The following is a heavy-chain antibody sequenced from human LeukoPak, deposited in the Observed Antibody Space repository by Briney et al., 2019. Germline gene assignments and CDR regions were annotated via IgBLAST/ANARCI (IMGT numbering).Heavy chain of an antibody. CDR3: ARDPSYYEDGDY. J-gene: IGHJ4*02. CDR1: GGTFSSYT. V-gene: IGHV1-69*16. Sequence: GASVKVSCKASGGTFSSYTISWVRQAPGQGLEWMGRIIPILGIANYAQKFQGRVTITTDESTSTAYMELSSLRSEDTAVYYCARDPSYYEDGDYWGQGTLVTVSS. D-gene: IGHD3-22*01. CDR2: IIPILGIA.